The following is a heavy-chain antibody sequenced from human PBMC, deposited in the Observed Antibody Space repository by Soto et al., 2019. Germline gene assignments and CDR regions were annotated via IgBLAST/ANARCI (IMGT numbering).Heavy chain of an antibody. D-gene: IGHD2-2*01. CDR1: GFTFRSYA. CDR2: ISYDGSNK. Sequence: GGSLRLSCAASGFTFRSYAMHWVRQAPGKGLEWVAVISYDGSNKYYADSVKGRFTISRDNSKNTLYLQMNSLRAEDTAVYYCARGTLTLGYCISTSCARPGYYGMDVWGQGTTVTVSS. J-gene: IGHJ6*02. CDR3: ARGTLTLGYCISTSCARPGYYGMDV. V-gene: IGHV3-30-3*01.